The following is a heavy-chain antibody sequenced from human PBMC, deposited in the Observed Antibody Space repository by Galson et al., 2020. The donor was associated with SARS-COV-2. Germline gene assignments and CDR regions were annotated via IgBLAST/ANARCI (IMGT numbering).Heavy chain of an antibody. V-gene: IGHV3-23*01. J-gene: IGHJ2*01. CDR3: VKDVGEVFDWYFDL. CDR1: GFTFSSYA. CDR2: ISGFGGST. D-gene: IGHD3-10*01. Sequence: GESLKISCAASGFTFSSYAMNWVRQAPGKGLEWVSAISGFGGSTYYADSVKGRFTISRDNSKNTLSLQMNNLRAEDTAVYHCVKDVGEVFDWYFDLWGRGTLVTVSS.